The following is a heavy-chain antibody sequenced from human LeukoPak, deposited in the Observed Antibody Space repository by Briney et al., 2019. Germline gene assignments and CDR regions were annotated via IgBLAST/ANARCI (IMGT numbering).Heavy chain of an antibody. J-gene: IGHJ5*02. CDR1: GFSFRSYG. D-gene: IGHD2-21*02. CDR2: ISSDEINE. V-gene: IGHV3-30*03. CDR3: ARGNFFYCGGDCPRFDP. Sequence: PGRSLRLSCAASGFSFRSYGMHWVRQAPGKGLEWVAVISSDEINEYYADSVKGRFTISRDNSKNTLYLQINSLRGEDTAVYYCARGNFFYCGGDCPRFDPWGQGTLVTVSS.